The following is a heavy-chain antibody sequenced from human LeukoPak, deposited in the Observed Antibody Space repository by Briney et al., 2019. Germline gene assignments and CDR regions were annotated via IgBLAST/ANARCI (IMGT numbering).Heavy chain of an antibody. V-gene: IGHV1-18*01. D-gene: IGHD3-10*01. CDR2: ISAYNGNT. Sequence: ASVKVSFKASGYTFTSYGISWVRQAPGQGLEWMGWISAYNGNTNYAQKLQGRVTMTTDTSTSTAYMELRSLRSDDTAVYYCARDRGLWSTSDFDYWGQGTLVTVSS. CDR3: ARDRGLWSTSDFDY. CDR1: GYTFTSYG. J-gene: IGHJ4*02.